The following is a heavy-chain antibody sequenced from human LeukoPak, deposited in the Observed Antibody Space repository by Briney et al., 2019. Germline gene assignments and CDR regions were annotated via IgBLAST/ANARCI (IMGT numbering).Heavy chain of an antibody. V-gene: IGHV4-39*01. Sequence: SETLSLTCTVSGGSISSSSYYWGWIRQPPGKGLEWIGSIYYSGSTYYNPSLKRRVTISVDTSKNQFSLKLSSVTAADTAVYYCASAMTLDYWGQGTLVTVSS. D-gene: IGHD2-21*02. CDR2: IYYSGST. CDR3: ASAMTLDY. J-gene: IGHJ4*02. CDR1: GGSISSSSYY.